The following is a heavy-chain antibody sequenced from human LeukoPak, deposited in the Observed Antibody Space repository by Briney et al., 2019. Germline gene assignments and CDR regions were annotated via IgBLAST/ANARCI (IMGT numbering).Heavy chain of an antibody. J-gene: IGHJ6*03. D-gene: IGHD3-3*01. CDR3: ARGHGSDFWSGYPHYYMDV. V-gene: IGHV4-59*01. CDR2: IYYSGST. Sequence: SETLSLTCTVSGGSISSYYWSWIRQPPGKGLEWIGYIYYSGSTNYNPSLKSRVTISVDTSKNQFSLKLSSVTAADTAVYYCARGHGSDFWSGYPHYYMDVWGKGTTVTVSS. CDR1: GGSISSYY.